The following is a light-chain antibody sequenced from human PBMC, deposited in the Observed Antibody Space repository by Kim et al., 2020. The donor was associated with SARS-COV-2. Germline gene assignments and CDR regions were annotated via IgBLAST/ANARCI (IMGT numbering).Light chain of an antibody. CDR2: GVS. J-gene: IGKJ1*01. CDR3: QQYDSSPT. CDR1: QSVSGSY. V-gene: IGKV3-20*01. Sequence: LSPGERATLSCRASQSVSGSYLAWYQQKPGQAPRLLLYGVSNRPNGIPDRFSGSGSGTHFTLTISRLEPEDFAVYYCQQYDSSPTFGQGTKVDIK.